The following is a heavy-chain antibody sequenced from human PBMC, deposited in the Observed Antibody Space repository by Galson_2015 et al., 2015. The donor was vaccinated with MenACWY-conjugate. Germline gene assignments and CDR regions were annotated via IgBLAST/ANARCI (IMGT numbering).Heavy chain of an antibody. CDR2: ISSEGNT. D-gene: IGHD2-21*01. J-gene: IGHJ5*02. CDR3: ARSVGNIVSQRSFDL. Sequence: SLRLSCAASGFTVSSHYMNWVRQAPGKGLEWVSLISSEGNTHYADSAMGRFTISRDSSKNTLYLQMNTLRAEDTAVYYCARSVGNIVSQRSFDLWGQGTLVTVSS. CDR1: GFTVSSHY. V-gene: IGHV3-53*01.